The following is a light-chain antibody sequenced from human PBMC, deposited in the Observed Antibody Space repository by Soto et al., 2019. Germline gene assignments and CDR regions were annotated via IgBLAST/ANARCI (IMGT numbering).Light chain of an antibody. CDR3: QQYDTIQYT. Sequence: DIQMTQSPSSLSASVGDRVTITCQASQAITTYLNWFQQKPGKTPKLLIYGESNLETGVPSRFSGSGSGTDFTFAISSLQPEDIATYYCQQYDTIQYTFGQGTKLEIK. CDR2: GES. J-gene: IGKJ2*01. CDR1: QAITTY. V-gene: IGKV1-33*01.